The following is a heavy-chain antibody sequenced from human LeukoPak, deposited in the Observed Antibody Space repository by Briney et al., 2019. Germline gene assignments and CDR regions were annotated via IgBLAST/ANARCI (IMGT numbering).Heavy chain of an antibody. V-gene: IGHV1-69*06. CDR3: ATDTHYYYGMDV. D-gene: IGHD1-14*01. CDR2: IIPIFGTA. Sequence: SVKVSCKASGGTFSSYAISWVRQAPGQGLEWMGGIIPIFGTANYAQKFQGRVTMTEDTSTDTAYMELSSLRSEDTAVYYCATDTHYYYGMDVWGQGTTVTVSS. CDR1: GGTFSSYA. J-gene: IGHJ6*02.